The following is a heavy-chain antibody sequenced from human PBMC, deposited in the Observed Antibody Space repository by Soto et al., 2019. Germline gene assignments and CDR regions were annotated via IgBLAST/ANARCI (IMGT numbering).Heavy chain of an antibody. CDR2: IHYSGTT. D-gene: IGHD1-1*01. CDR3: ARDKGITTDY. CDR1: GGSISSGGYY. J-gene: IGHJ4*02. V-gene: IGHV4-31*03. Sequence: QVQLQESGPGLVKPSQTLSLTCTVSGGSISSGGYYWSWIRQQPGKGLEWIGYIHYSGTTYYNPSPKXRLXLXGDTSKNQFSLKLNSVTAADTAVYYCARDKGITTDYWGQGTLVTVSS.